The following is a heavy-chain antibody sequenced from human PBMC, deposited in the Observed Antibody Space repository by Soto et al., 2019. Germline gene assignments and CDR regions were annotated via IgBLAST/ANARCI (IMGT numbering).Heavy chain of an antibody. CDR3: ATSTIMGLEVAGHFDN. Sequence: SETLSLTCSVSGGSITESHWSWIRQPVGKGLEWIGRMYTRGSATYNPSLKSRVTMSLDSSKNEFSLKVRSMTAADTAVYYCATSTIMGLEVAGHFDNWGQGTLVTVSS. J-gene: IGHJ4*01. D-gene: IGHD3-16*01. CDR2: MYTRGSA. V-gene: IGHV4-4*07. CDR1: GGSITESH.